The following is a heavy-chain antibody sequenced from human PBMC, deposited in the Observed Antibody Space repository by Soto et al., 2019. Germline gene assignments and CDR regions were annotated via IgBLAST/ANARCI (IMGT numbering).Heavy chain of an antibody. CDR3: ARGAAGTRGEFDY. J-gene: IGHJ4*02. D-gene: IGHD6-13*01. V-gene: IGHV4-34*01. CDR2: INHSGST. Sequence: PSETLSLTCAVYGGSFSGYYWSWSLQPPWKGLEWIGEINHSGSTNYNPSLKSRVTISVDTSKNQFSLKLSSVTAADTAVYYCARGAAGTRGEFDYWGQGTLVTVSS. CDR1: GGSFSGYY.